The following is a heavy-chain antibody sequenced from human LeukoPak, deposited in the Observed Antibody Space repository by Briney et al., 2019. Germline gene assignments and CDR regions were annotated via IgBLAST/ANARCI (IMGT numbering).Heavy chain of an antibody. CDR3: ARGPGPLGY. D-gene: IGHD3-16*01. CDR2: INHSGST. J-gene: IGHJ4*02. Sequence: SETLSLTCTVSGGSISSYYWSWIRQPPGKGLEWIGEINHSGSTNYNPSLKSRVTISVDTSKNQFSLKLSSVTAADTAVYYCARGPGPLGYWGQGTLVTVSS. CDR1: GGSISSYY. V-gene: IGHV4-34*01.